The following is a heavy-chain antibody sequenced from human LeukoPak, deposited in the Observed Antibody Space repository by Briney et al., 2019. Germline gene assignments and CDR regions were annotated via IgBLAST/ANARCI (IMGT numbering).Heavy chain of an antibody. V-gene: IGHV4-61*02. CDR2: IYNSGST. CDR1: GGSVSSGSYY. CDR3: ARTTNGISRDAFDI. Sequence: PSQTLSLTCTVSGGSVSSGSYYWSWIRQPAGKGLEWIGRIYNSGSTNYNPSLKSRVTISVDTSKNQFSLKLSSVTAADTAVYYCARTTNGISRDAFDIWGQGTMVTVSS. J-gene: IGHJ3*02. D-gene: IGHD2-15*01.